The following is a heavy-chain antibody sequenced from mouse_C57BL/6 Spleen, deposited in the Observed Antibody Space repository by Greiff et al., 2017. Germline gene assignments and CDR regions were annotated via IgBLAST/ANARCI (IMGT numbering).Heavy chain of an antibody. J-gene: IGHJ3*01. CDR2: IYPSDSET. CDR3: ARFVDGNYLFAY. Sequence: QVQLQQPGAELVRPGSSVKLSCKASGYTFTSYWMDWVKQRPGQGLEWIGNIYPSDSETHYNQKFKDKATLTVDKSSSTAYMQLSSLTSEDSAVYYCARFVDGNYLFAYWGQGTLVTVSA. V-gene: IGHV1-61*01. D-gene: IGHD2-1*01. CDR1: GYTFTSYW.